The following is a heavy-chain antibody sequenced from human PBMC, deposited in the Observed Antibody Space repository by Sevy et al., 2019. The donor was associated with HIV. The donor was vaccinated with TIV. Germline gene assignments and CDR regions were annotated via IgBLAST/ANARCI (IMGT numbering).Heavy chain of an antibody. V-gene: IGHV3-72*01. CDR3: ATHAGIAAAGRVFDY. CDR1: GFTFSDHY. D-gene: IGHD6-13*01. J-gene: IGHJ4*02. CDR2: IRNKPDSYTT. Sequence: GGSLRLSCAASGFTFSDHYMEWVRQAPGKGLEWVGRIRNKPDSYTTEYAASVTGRFTISRDDSKNSLYLLMDSLKTEDTAVYYCATHAGIAAAGRVFDYWCQGTLVTVSS.